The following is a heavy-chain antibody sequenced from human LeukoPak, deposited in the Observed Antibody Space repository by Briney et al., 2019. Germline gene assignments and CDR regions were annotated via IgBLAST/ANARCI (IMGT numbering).Heavy chain of an antibody. CDR1: GGSFSGYY. Sequence: SETLSLTCAVYGGSFSGYYWSWIRQPPGKGLEWIGEINHSGSTNYNRSLKSRVTISVDTSKNQFSLKLSSVTAADTAVYYCARVPVPIRLFDYWGQGTLVTVSS. V-gene: IGHV4-34*01. CDR3: ARVPVPIRLFDY. D-gene: IGHD3-22*01. J-gene: IGHJ4*02. CDR2: INHSGST.